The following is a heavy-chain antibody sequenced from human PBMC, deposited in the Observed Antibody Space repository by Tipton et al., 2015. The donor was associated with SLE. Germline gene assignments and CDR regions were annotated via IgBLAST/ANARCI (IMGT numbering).Heavy chain of an antibody. J-gene: IGHJ3*02. V-gene: IGHV3-23*01. CDR3: AKEGDFYRMGYVFDI. CDR2: FSGSDDSA. Sequence: SLRLSCAASGFIFSNYGMSWVRQAPGKGLVWVSTFSGSDDSAYYADSVKGRFTISRDNTKNSLYLQMNSLRDEDTALYYCAKEGDFYRMGYVFDIWGQGTMVTVSS. D-gene: IGHD3-16*01. CDR1: GFIFSNYG.